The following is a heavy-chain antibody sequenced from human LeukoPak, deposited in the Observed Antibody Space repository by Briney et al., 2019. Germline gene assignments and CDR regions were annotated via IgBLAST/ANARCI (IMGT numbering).Heavy chain of an antibody. CDR1: GGSISNCY. V-gene: IGHV4-59*01. D-gene: IGHD4-23*01. CDR2: IYYSGST. Sequence: SETLSLTCTVSGGSISNCYWNWIRQPPGKGLEWIGYIYYSGSTNFNPSLKSRVTISVDTSNNQFSLRLSSVTAADTAVYYCARDGHGGNSFDYWGQGSLVTVSS. CDR3: ARDGHGGNSFDY. J-gene: IGHJ4*02.